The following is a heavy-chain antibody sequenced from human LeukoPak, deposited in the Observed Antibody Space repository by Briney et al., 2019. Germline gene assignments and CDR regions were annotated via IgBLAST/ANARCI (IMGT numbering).Heavy chain of an antibody. CDR2: ISPTGGAI. Sequence: PGGSLRLSCAASGFTFSTSAMNWVRQAPGRVLEWVSSISPTGGAIFYADSLRGRFTISRDNAKNSLYLQMNSLRAEDTALYFCASGIRERGFDYWGQGTLVTVSS. CDR1: GFTFSTSA. D-gene: IGHD1-1*01. V-gene: IGHV3-21*01. CDR3: ASGIRERGFDY. J-gene: IGHJ4*02.